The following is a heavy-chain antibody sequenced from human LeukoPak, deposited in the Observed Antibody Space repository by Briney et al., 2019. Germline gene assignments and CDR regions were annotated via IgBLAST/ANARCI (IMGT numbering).Heavy chain of an antibody. CDR3: GRLCSGGSCYAFDI. CDR2: SYPGDSDT. V-gene: IGHV5-51*01. D-gene: IGHD2-15*01. J-gene: IGHJ3*02. CDR1: GYSFTSYW. Sequence: GESLKISCKGSGYSFTSYWIGWVRQMPGKGLEWMGISYPGDSDTRYSPSFEGQVTISADKSSSTASLQWSSLKAPDTAMYYCGRLCSGGSCYAFDIWGQGTMVTVSS.